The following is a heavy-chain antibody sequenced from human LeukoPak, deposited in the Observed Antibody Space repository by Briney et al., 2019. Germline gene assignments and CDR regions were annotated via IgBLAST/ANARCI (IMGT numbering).Heavy chain of an antibody. Sequence: ASVKVSCKASGYTFTSYGISWVRQAPGQGLEWMGGIIPIFGTANYAQKFQGRVTITTDESTSTAYMELSSLRSEDTAVYYCARGVYYDFWSGYLDWFDPWGQGTLVTVSS. CDR1: GYTFTSYG. V-gene: IGHV1-69*05. CDR2: IIPIFGTA. CDR3: ARGVYYDFWSGYLDWFDP. J-gene: IGHJ5*02. D-gene: IGHD3-3*01.